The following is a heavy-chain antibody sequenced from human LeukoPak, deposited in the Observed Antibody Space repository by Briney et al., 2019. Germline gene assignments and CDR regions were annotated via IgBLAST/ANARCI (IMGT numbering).Heavy chain of an antibody. Sequence: SETLSLTCAVYGGSFSGYYWSWIRQPPGKGLEWIGEINHSGSTNYNPSLKSRVTMSVDTSKNQFSLKLSSVTAADTAVYYCARGVKGDFRFDPWGQGTLVTVSS. CDR2: INHSGST. CDR3: ARGVKGDFRFDP. V-gene: IGHV4-34*01. CDR1: GGSFSGYY. J-gene: IGHJ5*02. D-gene: IGHD2/OR15-2a*01.